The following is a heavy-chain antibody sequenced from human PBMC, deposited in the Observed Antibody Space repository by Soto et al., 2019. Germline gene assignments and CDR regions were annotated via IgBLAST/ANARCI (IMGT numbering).Heavy chain of an antibody. CDR1: GGSFSGYY. D-gene: IGHD1-7*01. CDR3: ARGANWNYVRFDP. CDR2: INHSGST. J-gene: IGHJ5*02. Sequence: SETLSLTCAVYGGSFSGYYWSWIRQPPGKGLEWIGEINHSGSTNYNPSLKSRVTISVDTSKNQFSLKLSSVTAADTAVYYCARGANWNYVRFDPWGQGTLVTVS. V-gene: IGHV4-34*01.